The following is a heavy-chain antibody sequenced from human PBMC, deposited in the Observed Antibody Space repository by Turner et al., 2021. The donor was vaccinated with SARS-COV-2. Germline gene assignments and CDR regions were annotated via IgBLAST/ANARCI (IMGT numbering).Heavy chain of an antibody. CDR3: ARQRLVVVPAAIINGMDV. CDR2: ISYSGST. Sequence: QLQLQESGPGLVKPSETLSLTCTVSGGSISSSSYYWGWIRQPPGKGLEWIGSISYSGSTYYNPSLKSRVTISVDTSKNQFSLKLSSVTAADTAVYYCARQRLVVVPAAIINGMDVWGQGTTGTVSS. V-gene: IGHV4-39*01. CDR1: GGSISSSSYY. D-gene: IGHD2-2*01. J-gene: IGHJ6*02.